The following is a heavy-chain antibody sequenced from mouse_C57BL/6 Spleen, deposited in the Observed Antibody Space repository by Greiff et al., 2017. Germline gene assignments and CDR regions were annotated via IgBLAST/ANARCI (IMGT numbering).Heavy chain of an antibody. J-gene: IGHJ2*01. CDR2: IYPGDGDT. CDR1: GYAFSSYW. CDR3: ARTGTGGYFDY. D-gene: IGHD4-1*01. V-gene: IGHV1-80*01. Sequence: QVQLKQSGAELVKPGASVKISCKASGYAFSSYWMNWVKQRPGKGLEWIGQIYPGDGDTNYNGKFKGKATLTADKSSSTAYMQLSSLTSEDSAVYFCARTGTGGYFDYWGQGTTLTVSA.